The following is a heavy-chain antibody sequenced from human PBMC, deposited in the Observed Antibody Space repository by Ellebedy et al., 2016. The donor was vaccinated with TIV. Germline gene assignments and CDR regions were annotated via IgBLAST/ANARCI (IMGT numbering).Heavy chain of an antibody. J-gene: IGHJ2*01. CDR1: GFSLTGSD. CDR2: SRAAGDT. D-gene: IGHD3-10*01. Sequence: GESLKISCAASGFSLTGSDLHWVRRPAGKGLEWVSASRAAGDTYYPDSVRGRFTISRESAKNSFYLQMTSLTAGDTAVYYCARGGPGGDNWFFGLWGRGTRVTVSS. V-gene: IGHV3-13*01. CDR3: ARGGPGGDNWFFGL.